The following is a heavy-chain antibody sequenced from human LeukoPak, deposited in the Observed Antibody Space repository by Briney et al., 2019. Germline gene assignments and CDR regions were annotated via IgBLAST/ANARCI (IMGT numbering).Heavy chain of an antibody. CDR1: GGSISSGGYY. Sequence: PSETLSLTCTVSGGSISSGGYYWSWIRQHPGKGLEWIGYIYYSGSTYYNPSLKSRVTISVDTSKNQFSLKLSSVTAADTAVYYCARMTLATFDYWGQGTLVTVSS. V-gene: IGHV4-31*03. CDR3: ARMTLATFDY. CDR2: IYYSGST. J-gene: IGHJ4*02. D-gene: IGHD3-3*02.